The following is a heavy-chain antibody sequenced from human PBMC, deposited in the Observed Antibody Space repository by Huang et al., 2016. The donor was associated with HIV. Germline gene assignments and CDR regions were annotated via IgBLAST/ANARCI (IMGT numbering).Heavy chain of an antibody. J-gene: IGHJ4*02. Sequence: QVQLVESGGGVVQPGRSLRISCAASGFTFSRYGMHWVAVISYDAKTKYYADSVKGRFSISRDNSKTTVYLQLNSLRLEDTAVYYCAKGGSAAAVLDFWGQGTLVTVSS. V-gene: IGHV3-30*18. CDR2: ISYDAKTK. CDR1: GFTFSRYG. D-gene: IGHD6-13*01. CDR3: AKGGSAAAVLDF.